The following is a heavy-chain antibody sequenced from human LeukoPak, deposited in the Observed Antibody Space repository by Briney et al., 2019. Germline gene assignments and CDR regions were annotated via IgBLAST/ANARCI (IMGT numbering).Heavy chain of an antibody. J-gene: IGHJ3*02. CDR3: ARDGLWSGAFDI. CDR2: ISSSGSTI. CDR1: GFTFSSFG. D-gene: IGHD3-10*02. V-gene: IGHV3-48*03. Sequence: GGSLRLSCAASGFTFSSFGMRWVRQAPGKGLEWVSFISSSGSTIYYADSVKGRFTISRDNAKNSLYLQMNSLRAEDTAVYYCARDGLWSGAFDIWGQGTMVTVSS.